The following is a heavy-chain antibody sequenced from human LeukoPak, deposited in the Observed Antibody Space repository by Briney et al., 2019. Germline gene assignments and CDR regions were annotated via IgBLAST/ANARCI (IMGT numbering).Heavy chain of an antibody. D-gene: IGHD5-18*01. CDR1: GFTFSDYW. Sequence: AGGSLRPSCAASGFTFSDYWMSWVRQAPGKGLEWVANILQDGSEKYYVDSVKGRFTISRDNAKKSLFLQVSSLRGEDTAVYYCARDRGFSYGIDFWGQGTLVTVSS. V-gene: IGHV3-7*04. CDR3: ARDRGFSYGIDF. J-gene: IGHJ4*02. CDR2: ILQDGSEK.